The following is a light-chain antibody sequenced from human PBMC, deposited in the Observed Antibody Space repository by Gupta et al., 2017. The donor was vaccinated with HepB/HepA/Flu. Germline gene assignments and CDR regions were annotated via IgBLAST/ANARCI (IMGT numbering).Light chain of an antibody. J-gene: IGKJ4*01. CDR1: QSVSSSY. CDR3: QQYDSSPLT. Sequence: ESLLTQSPVTLSLSPWKRATLSCRASQSVSSSYLAWYQQRPGQAPRLLIYGASIRATGIPDRFSGSGSGTDFTLNVNRVEAEDFAVYYCQQYDSSPLTFGGGTKVEIE. V-gene: IGKV3-20*01. CDR2: GAS.